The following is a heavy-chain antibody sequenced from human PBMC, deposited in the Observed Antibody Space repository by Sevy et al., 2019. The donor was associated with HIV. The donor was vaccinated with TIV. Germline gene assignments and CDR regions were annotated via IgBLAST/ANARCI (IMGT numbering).Heavy chain of an antibody. Sequence: GGSLRLSCAASGFTFSSYWMHWVRQAPGKGLVWVSRINSDGSSTSYADSVKGRFTISRDNAKNTLYLQMNSLRAEDTAVYYCAREGSIAAAEMGFGPWGQGTLVTVSS. D-gene: IGHD6-13*01. CDR3: AREGSIAAAEMGFGP. V-gene: IGHV3-74*01. CDR2: INSDGSST. CDR1: GFTFSSYW. J-gene: IGHJ5*02.